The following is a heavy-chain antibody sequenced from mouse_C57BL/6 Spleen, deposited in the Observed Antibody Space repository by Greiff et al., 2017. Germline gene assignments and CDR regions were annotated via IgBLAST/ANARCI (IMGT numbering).Heavy chain of an antibody. CDR2: IYPGSGST. CDR1: GYTFTSYW. CDR3: ARYYKNYAMDY. D-gene: IGHD2-12*01. V-gene: IGHV1-55*01. J-gene: IGHJ4*01. Sequence: QVQLQQSGAELVKPGASVKMSCKASGYTFTSYWITWVKQRPGQGLEWIGDIYPGSGSTNYNEKFKSKATLTVDTSSSTAYMQLSSLTSEDSAVYYCARYYKNYAMDYWGQGTSVTVSS.